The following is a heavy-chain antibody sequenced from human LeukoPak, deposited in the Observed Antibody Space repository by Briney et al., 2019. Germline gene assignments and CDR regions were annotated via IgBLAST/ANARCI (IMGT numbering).Heavy chain of an antibody. J-gene: IGHJ3*02. CDR3: ARALIYRGDVSTVVTPFGHAFDI. CDR1: GFTFSSYA. Sequence: PGRSLRLSCAASGFTFSSYAMHWVRQAPGKGLEWVAVISYDGSNKYYADSVKGRFTISRDNSKNTLYLQMNSLRAEDTAVYYCARALIYRGDVSTVVTPFGHAFDIWGQGTMVTVSS. D-gene: IGHD4-23*01. CDR2: ISYDGSNK. V-gene: IGHV3-30-3*01.